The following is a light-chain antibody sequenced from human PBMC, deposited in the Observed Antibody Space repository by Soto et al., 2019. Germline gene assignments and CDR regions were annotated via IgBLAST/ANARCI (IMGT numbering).Light chain of an antibody. CDR2: GTS. V-gene: IGKV3-11*01. CDR3: QHRGKWPRT. Sequence: EIVLTQSPATLSLSPGERATLSCRASQSVGSYFAWYQQKPGQAPRLLIYGTSNRATGIPGRFSGSGSGTDFTLTSSSLEPEDCGVYYCQHRGKWPRTFGQGTKLEIK. J-gene: IGKJ2*01. CDR1: QSVGSY.